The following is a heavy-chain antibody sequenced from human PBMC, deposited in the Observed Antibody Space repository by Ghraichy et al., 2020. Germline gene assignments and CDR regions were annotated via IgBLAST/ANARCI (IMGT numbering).Heavy chain of an antibody. V-gene: IGHV4-39*01. J-gene: IGHJ4*02. D-gene: IGHD6-19*01. CDR2: IYYSGST. CDR3: ARLGRLGWSGYGSVAGTADY. CDR1: GGSISSSSYY. Sequence: SENLSLTCTVSGGSISSSSYYWGWIRQPPGKGLEWIGSIYYSGSTYYNPSLKSRVTISVDTSKNQFSLKLSSVTAADTAVYYCARLGRLGWSGYGSVAGTADYWGQGTLVTVSS.